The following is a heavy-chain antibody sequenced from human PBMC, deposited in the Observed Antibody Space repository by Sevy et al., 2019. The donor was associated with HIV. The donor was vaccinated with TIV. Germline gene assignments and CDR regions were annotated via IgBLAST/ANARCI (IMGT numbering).Heavy chain of an antibody. V-gene: IGHV1-69*13. J-gene: IGHJ6*03. CDR1: GGTFSSYA. CDR2: IIPIFGTA. Sequence: ASVKVSCKASGGTFSSYAISWVRQAAGQGLEWMGGIIPIFGTANYAQKFQGRVTITADESTSTAYMELSSLRSEDTAVYYCARGEGSSSWPFYYYYYMDVWGKGTTVTVSS. CDR3: ARGEGSSSWPFYYYYYMDV. D-gene: IGHD6-13*01.